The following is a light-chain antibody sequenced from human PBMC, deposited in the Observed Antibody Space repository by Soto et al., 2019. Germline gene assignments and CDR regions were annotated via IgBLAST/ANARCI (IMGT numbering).Light chain of an antibody. J-gene: IGKJ1*01. Sequence: EIVLTQSPGTLSLSPGERATLSCRASQSVSNNYLAWYQQKPGQAPRLLIYGASSRATGIPDRFSGSGSGTEFTLTLSRLEPEDFTVFYCQQYGGSPRTFGQGPRVEIK. CDR2: GAS. CDR3: QQYGGSPRT. V-gene: IGKV3-20*01. CDR1: QSVSNNY.